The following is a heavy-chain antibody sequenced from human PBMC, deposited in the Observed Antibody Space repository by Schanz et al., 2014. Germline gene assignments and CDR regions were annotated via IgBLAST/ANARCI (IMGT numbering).Heavy chain of an antibody. CDR1: GFTFSSYS. V-gene: IGHV3-23*01. J-gene: IGHJ3*02. D-gene: IGHD4-17*01. Sequence: EVQLLESGGGLVQPGGSLRLSCTASGFTFSSYSMNWVRQAPGKGLEWVSAISASGGTTYYAESVKGRFTISRDNSKNTLYLQMDSLRAEDTAVYYCARKMKLGVYGGKGHDSLDIWGQGTMGTVSS. CDR2: ISASGGTT. CDR3: ARKMKLGVYGGKGHDSLDI.